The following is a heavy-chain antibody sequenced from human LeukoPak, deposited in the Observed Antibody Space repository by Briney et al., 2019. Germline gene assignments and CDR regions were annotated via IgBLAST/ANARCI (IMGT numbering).Heavy chain of an antibody. J-gene: IGHJ4*02. CDR3: ARDWVAGKFDY. CDR1: GGSINSYY. Sequence: SETLSLTCTVSGGSINSYYWSWIRQPPGKGLEWIGYIYYSGSSNYNPSLNSRVTISMDTSKNQFSLKLNSVTAADTAIYYCARDWVAGKFDYWGQGTLLAVSS. V-gene: IGHV4-59*01. D-gene: IGHD6-19*01. CDR2: IYYSGSS.